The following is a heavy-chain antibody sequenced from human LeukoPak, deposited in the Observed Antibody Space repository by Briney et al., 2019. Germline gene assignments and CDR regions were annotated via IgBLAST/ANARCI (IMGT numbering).Heavy chain of an antibody. CDR1: GFTFSSYG. CDR2: IGGRDGST. Sequence: GGSLRLSCAASGFTFSSYGMSWVRQAPGKGLEWVSAIGGRDGSTYYADSVKGRFTISRDNSKNTLYVQMNSLRAEDTAVYYCAKGHYYGSGSWDYWGQGTLVTVSS. CDR3: AKGHYYGSGSWDY. V-gene: IGHV3-23*01. J-gene: IGHJ4*02. D-gene: IGHD3-10*01.